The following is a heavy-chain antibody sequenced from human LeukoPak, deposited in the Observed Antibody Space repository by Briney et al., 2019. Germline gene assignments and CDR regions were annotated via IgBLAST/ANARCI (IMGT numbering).Heavy chain of an antibody. D-gene: IGHD3-10*01. CDR1: GGSFSSYY. V-gene: IGHV4-39*01. CDR2: IYYSGST. CDR3: ASRSDSRYRGVIRPFDY. J-gene: IGHJ4*02. Sequence: KPSETLSLTCAVYGGSFSSYYWGWIRQPPGKGLEWIGSIYYSGSTYYNPSLKSRVTISVDTSKNQFSLKLSSVTAADTAVYYCASRSDSRYRGVIRPFDYWGQGTLVTVSS.